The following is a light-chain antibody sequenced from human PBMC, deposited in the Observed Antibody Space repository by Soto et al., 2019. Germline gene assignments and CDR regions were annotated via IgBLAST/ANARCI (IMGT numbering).Light chain of an antibody. V-gene: IGLV1-40*01. CDR2: GNR. CDR3: QAYDYSLTAFV. Sequence: QAVVTQPPSVSGAPGQRVAISCTGNNSNLGAGYDVHWYQQLPGAAPKLVIFGNRNRPSGVPERFSGSKSGTSASLAITGLQAEDEADYYCQAYDYSLTAFVFGGGTKLTVL. J-gene: IGLJ3*02. CDR1: NSNLGAGYD.